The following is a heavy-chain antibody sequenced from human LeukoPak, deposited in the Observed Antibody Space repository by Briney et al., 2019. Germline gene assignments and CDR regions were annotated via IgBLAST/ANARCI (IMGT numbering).Heavy chain of an antibody. CDR2: ISSSSSYT. V-gene: IGHV3-11*05. J-gene: IGHJ3*02. CDR1: GFTFSDYY. Sequence: GGSLRLSCAASGFTFSDYYMSWIRQAPGKGLEWVSYISSSSSYTNYADSVKGRFTISRDNAKNSLYLQMNSLRAEDTAVYYCAREVIAVAGIGSLGDAFDIWGQGTMVTVSS. D-gene: IGHD6-13*01. CDR3: AREVIAVAGIGSLGDAFDI.